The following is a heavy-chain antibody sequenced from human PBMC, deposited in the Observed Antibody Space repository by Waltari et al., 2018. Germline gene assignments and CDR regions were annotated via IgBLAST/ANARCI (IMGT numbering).Heavy chain of an antibody. Sequence: QLQLQESGPGLVKPSETLSLTCIVSGDSIDRSGYYWGWIRQAPGKGLEWIGSIDYSGGTFSDPSLKSRVTISVDTSKNHFSLKLSSVTAADTAVYYCARPNSSTLGGGFDYWGQGTLVTVSS. J-gene: IGHJ4*02. CDR2: IDYSGGT. CDR3: ARPNSSTLGGGFDY. CDR1: GDSIDRSGYY. V-gene: IGHV4-39*02. D-gene: IGHD3-16*01.